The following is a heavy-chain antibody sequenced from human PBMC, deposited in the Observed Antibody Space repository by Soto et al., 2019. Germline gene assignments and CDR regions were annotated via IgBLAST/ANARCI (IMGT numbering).Heavy chain of an antibody. CDR3: ARDAQIGHGYSAYHTY. CDR1: GYTFTSYY. CDR2: INPSGART. Sequence: QVQLVQSGAEVTKPGASVKVSCKASGYTFTSYYIHWVRQAPGQGLEWVGLINPSGARTTYAQKFQGRVTMTRDTSTSTVYMELNSLRSEDTAVYFCARDAQIGHGYSAYHTYWGQGTLVTVSS. V-gene: IGHV1-46*01. D-gene: IGHD5-12*01. J-gene: IGHJ4*02.